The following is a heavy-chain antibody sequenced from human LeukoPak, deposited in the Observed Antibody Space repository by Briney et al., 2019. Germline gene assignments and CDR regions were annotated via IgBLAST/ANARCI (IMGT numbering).Heavy chain of an antibody. CDR3: ARGVGHSSSWYWFDP. CDR1: GYTFTSYY. CDR2: INPNSGGT. V-gene: IGHV1-2*02. D-gene: IGHD6-13*01. J-gene: IGHJ5*02. Sequence: ASVKVPCKASGYTFTSYYMHWVRQAPGQGLEWMGWINPNSGGTNYAQKFQGRVTMTRDTSISTAYMELSRLRSDDTAVYYCARGVGHSSSWYWFDPWGQGTLVTVSS.